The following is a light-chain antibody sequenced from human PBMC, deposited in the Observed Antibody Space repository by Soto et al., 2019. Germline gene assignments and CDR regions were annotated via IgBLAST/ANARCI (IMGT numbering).Light chain of an antibody. CDR3: LQHYNYPQT. J-gene: IGKJ1*01. Sequence: DIQMTQSASSLSASVGDRVTITCRASQGIRTDLVWYQQKPGKAPKRLIYGASSSQSGVPSRFSGSGFGTEFTLTVSSLQPEDFATYYCLQHYNYPQTFGPGTTVEIK. CDR2: GAS. CDR1: QGIRTD. V-gene: IGKV1-17*01.